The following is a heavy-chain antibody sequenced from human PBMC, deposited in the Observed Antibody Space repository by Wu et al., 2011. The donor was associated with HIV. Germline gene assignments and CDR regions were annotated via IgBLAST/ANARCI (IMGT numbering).Heavy chain of an antibody. Sequence: QVQLVQSGAEVKKPGASVEVSCKASGGTFSNYAITWVRQAPGQGLEWMGRIIPIFETTNYARKFQGRVTITAYESTSTAYMEMRSLRSEDMAVYYCARISLGYRTYPYYFYGMDIVGQGTTVTVS. J-gene: IGHJ6*02. CDR3: ARISLGYRTYPYYFYGMDI. V-gene: IGHV1-69*18. CDR1: GGTFSNYA. D-gene: IGHD5-18*01. CDR2: IIPIFETT.